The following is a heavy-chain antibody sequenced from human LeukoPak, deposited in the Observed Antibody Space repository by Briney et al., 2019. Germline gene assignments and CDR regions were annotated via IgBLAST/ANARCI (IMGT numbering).Heavy chain of an antibody. D-gene: IGHD3-16*02. CDR2: IYYSGST. CDR1: GGSISSYY. CDR3: ARTEGFMITFGGVIVIPAGWFDP. Sequence: PSETLSLTCTVSGGSISSYYWSWIRQPPGKGLEWIGYIYYSGSTNYNPSLKSRVTISVDTSKNQFSLKLSSVTAADTAVYYCARTEGFMITFGGVIVIPAGWFDPWGQGTLVTVSS. J-gene: IGHJ5*02. V-gene: IGHV4-59*08.